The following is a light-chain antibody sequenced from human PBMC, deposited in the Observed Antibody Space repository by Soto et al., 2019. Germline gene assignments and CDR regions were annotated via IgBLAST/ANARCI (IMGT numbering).Light chain of an antibody. CDR3: QSYDSSLSGSTV. V-gene: IGLV1-40*01. Sequence: QAVVTQPPSVSGAPGQRVTISCTGSSSNIGAGYDVHWYQQLPGTAPKLLIYGNSNRPSGVPDRFSGSKSGTSASLAITGLQAEDEADYYCQSYDSSLSGSTVFGTGTKVTVL. J-gene: IGLJ1*01. CDR1: SSNIGAGYD. CDR2: GNS.